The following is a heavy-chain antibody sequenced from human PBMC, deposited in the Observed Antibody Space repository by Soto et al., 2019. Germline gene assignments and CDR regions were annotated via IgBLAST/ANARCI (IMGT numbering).Heavy chain of an antibody. CDR3: ARDLGPRRDGYNYGY. D-gene: IGHD5-12*01. V-gene: IGHV1-2*02. CDR1: GYTFTDYF. J-gene: IGHJ4*02. CDR2: INPKSGGT. Sequence: ASVKVSCKASGYTFTDYFIHWVRQAPGQGLEWMGWINPKSGGTNYAQVFRGRVTMTRDTSISTAYMDLSGLRSDDTATYYCARDLGPRRDGYNYGYWGQGTLVTVSS.